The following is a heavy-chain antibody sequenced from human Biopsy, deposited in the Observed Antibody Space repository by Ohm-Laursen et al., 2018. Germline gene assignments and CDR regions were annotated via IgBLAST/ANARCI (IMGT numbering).Heavy chain of an antibody. Sequence: ASVKVPCKSSGDTFNRYGLTWVRQAPGQGLEWMGGIIPYFLRTYIPQKLQGRVTITADKSTNTGYMQLTSLRSDDTAVYYCASGQGDPLGVRIITWSFNFWGQGTLVTVSS. V-gene: IGHV1-69*06. CDR1: GDTFNRYG. CDR3: ASGQGDPLGVRIITWSFNF. D-gene: IGHD2-21*01. CDR2: IIPYFLRT. J-gene: IGHJ4*02.